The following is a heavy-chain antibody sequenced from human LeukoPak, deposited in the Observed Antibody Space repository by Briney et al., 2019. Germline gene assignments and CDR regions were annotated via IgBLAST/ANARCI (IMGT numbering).Heavy chain of an antibody. D-gene: IGHD2-2*01. CDR2: ISYDGSNK. V-gene: IGHV3-30-3*01. CDR3: ARDSSTYAGPPDY. CDR1: GFTFSSYA. Sequence: SGGSLRLSCAASGFTFSSYAMHWVRQAPGKGLEWVAVISYDGSNKYYADSVKGRFTISRDNAKNSLFLQMNSLRAEDTAVYYCARDSSTYAGPPDYWGQGTLVTVSS. J-gene: IGHJ4*02.